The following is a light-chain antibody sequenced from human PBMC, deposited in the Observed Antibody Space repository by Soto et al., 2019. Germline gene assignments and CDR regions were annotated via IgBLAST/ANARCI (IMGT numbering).Light chain of an antibody. CDR2: NDN. CDR3: AAWDDSLNARVV. J-gene: IGLJ3*02. CDR1: RSNIGSNA. V-gene: IGLV1-44*01. Sequence: QSVLTQPPSASGTPGQRVTISCSGSRSNIGSNAVSWYQQLPGTDPKLLIYNDNQRPSGVPDRFSASTSGTSASLAISGLQSEDEADYYCAAWDDSLNARVVFGGGTKLTVL.